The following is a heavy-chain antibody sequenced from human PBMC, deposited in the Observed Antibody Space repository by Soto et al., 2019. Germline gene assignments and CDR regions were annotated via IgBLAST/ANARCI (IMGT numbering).Heavy chain of an antibody. CDR2: IKSKTDGGTT. CDR3: TTDYNPRGRFAVDSPIR. Sequence: PGGSLILSCTAYGFTFSNAWMSWVRQAPGKGLEWVGRIKSKTDGGTTDYAAPVKGRFTISRDDSKNTLYLQMNSLKTEDAAVYYCTTDYNPRGRFAVDSPIRWGQGTMVTVSS. CDR1: GFTFSNAW. J-gene: IGHJ3*01. V-gene: IGHV3-15*01. D-gene: IGHD3-10*01.